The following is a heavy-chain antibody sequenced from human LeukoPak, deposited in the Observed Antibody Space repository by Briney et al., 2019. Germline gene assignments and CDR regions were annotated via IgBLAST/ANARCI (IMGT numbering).Heavy chain of an antibody. D-gene: IGHD1-26*01. V-gene: IGHV3-49*04. CDR3: TTEWEFDL. CDR1: GFTFGDYA. CDR2: IRSKAYGGTT. Sequence: GGSLRLSCTASGFTFGDYAMSWVRQAPGKGLEWVGFIRSKAYGGTTEYAASVKGRFTISRDDSKSIAYLQMNSLKTEDTAVYYCTTEWEFDLWGRGTLVTVSS. J-gene: IGHJ2*01.